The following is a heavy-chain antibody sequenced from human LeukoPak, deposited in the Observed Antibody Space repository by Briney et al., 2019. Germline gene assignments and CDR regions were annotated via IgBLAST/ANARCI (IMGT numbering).Heavy chain of an antibody. CDR1: GESFSGYY. CDR2: ISHSGST. CDR3: ARGLGSRFYYDSSGYYQY. V-gene: IGHV4-34*01. J-gene: IGHJ4*02. Sequence: SETLSLTCAVYGESFSGYYWSWIRQPPGKGLEWIGEISHSGSTNYNPSLKSRVTISVDTSKNQFSLKLSSVTAADTAVYYCARGLGSRFYYDSSGYYQYWGQGTLVTVSS. D-gene: IGHD3-22*01.